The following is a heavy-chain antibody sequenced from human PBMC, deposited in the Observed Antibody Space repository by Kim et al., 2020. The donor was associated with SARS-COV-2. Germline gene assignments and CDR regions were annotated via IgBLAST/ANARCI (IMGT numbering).Heavy chain of an antibody. Sequence: SETLSLTCAVYGGSFSGYYWSWIRQPPGKGLEWIGEINHSGSTNYNPSLKSRVTISVDTSKNQFSLKLSTVTAADTAVYYCASRMVRGGLGYGGYGTQVT. J-gene: IGHJ4*01. CDR2: INHSGST. V-gene: IGHV4-34*01. CDR1: GGSFSGYY. D-gene: IGHD3-10*01. CDR3: ASRMVRGGLGY.